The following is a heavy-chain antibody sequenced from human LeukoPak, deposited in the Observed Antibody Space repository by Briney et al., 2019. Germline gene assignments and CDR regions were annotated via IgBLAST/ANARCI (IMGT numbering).Heavy chain of an antibody. CDR3: ARHAVSGAFDI. CDR1: GFTFSSYG. CDR2: ISYDGSNK. Sequence: GGSLRLSCAASGFTFSSYGMHWVRQAPGKGLEWVAVISYDGSNKYYADSVKGRFTISRDNSKNTLYLQMNSLRAEDTAVYYCARHAVSGAFDIWGQGTMVTVSS. D-gene: IGHD3-10*01. J-gene: IGHJ3*02. V-gene: IGHV3-30*03.